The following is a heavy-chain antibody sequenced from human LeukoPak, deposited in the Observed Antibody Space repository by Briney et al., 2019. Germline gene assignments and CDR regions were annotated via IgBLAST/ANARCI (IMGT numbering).Heavy chain of an antibody. V-gene: IGHV3-23*01. D-gene: IGHD3-22*01. CDR2: IASGGGGT. J-gene: IGHJ3*02. CDR1: GFTFGSYA. CDR3: AKAKTMTHDAFDI. Sequence: PGGSLRLSCEASGFTFGSYAMSWVRQAPGKGLEWVSAIASGGGGTYYADSVKGRFTISRDNSKNTLSLQMNSLRVEDTAVYYCAKAKTMTHDAFDIWGQGTMVTVSS.